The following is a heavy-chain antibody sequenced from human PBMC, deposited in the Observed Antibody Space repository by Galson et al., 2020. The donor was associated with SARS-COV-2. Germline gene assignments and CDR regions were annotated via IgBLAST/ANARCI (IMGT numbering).Heavy chain of an antibody. D-gene: IGHD6-19*01. CDR3: ARDTLKGSAWYYYFDY. J-gene: IGHJ4*02. Sequence: GGSLRLSCAASGFTFSSYGMHWVRQAPGKGLEWVAVIWYDGSNKYYADSVKGRFTISRDNSKNTLYLQMNSLRAEDTAVYYCARDTLKGSAWYYYFDYWGQGTLVTVSS. V-gene: IGHV3-33*01. CDR1: GFTFSSYG. CDR2: IWYDGSNK.